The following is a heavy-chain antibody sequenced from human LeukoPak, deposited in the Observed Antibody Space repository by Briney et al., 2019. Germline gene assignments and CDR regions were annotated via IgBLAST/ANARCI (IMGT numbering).Heavy chain of an antibody. CDR2: INPNSGGT. V-gene: IGHV1-2*02. D-gene: IGHD6-19*01. Sequence: ASVKVSCKASGYTFTGYYMHWVRQAPGQGLEWMGWINPNSGGTNYAQKFQGRVTMTRDTSISTAYMELSRLRSDDTAVYYCARDVGSGWTGYYYYMDVWGKGTTVTISS. J-gene: IGHJ6*03. CDR1: GYTFTGYY. CDR3: ARDVGSGWTGYYYYMDV.